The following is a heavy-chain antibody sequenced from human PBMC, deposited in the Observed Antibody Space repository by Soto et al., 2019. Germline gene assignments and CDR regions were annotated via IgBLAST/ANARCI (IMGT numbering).Heavy chain of an antibody. Sequence: GTPKLSFSSSGFTFSNYEMNWVRQTSRKGLEWVSYISYTGSTIYYADSVRGRFTISRDNSKNTLYLQMHSLRAEDTAGYFCPKERDNGADRYYFDDWGQGTLVTVSS. CDR2: ISYTGSTI. J-gene: IGHJ4*02. D-gene: IGHD2-8*01. CDR3: PKERDNGADRYYFDD. V-gene: IGHV3-48*03. CDR1: GFTFSNYE.